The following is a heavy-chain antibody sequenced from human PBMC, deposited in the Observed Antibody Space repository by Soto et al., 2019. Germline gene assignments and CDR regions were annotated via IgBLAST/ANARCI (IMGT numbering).Heavy chain of an antibody. CDR3: ARDDPAAQIPYGMDV. J-gene: IGHJ6*02. CDR2: IWYDGSNK. CDR1: GFTFSSYG. Sequence: VGSLRLSCAASGFTFSSYGMHWVRQAPGKGLEWVAVIWYDGSNKYYADSVKGRFTISRDNSKNTLYLQMNSLRAEDTAVYYCARDDPAAQIPYGMDVWGQGTTVTVSS. D-gene: IGHD6-13*01. V-gene: IGHV3-33*01.